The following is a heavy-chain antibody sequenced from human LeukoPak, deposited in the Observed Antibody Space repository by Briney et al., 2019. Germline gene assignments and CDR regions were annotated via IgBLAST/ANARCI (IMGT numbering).Heavy chain of an antibody. CDR1: GYTFTSYG. D-gene: IGHD2-2*01. J-gene: IGHJ5*02. CDR3: ARGDVVVSAAVRFDP. CDR2: ISAHNGKT. Sequence: GASVKVSCKASGYTFTSYGITWVRQAPRQGLEWMGWISAHNGKTNYAQKFQGRVTMTTDTSTSTAYMELRSLRSDDTAVYYCARGDVVVSAAVRFDPWGQGTLVTVSS. V-gene: IGHV1-18*01.